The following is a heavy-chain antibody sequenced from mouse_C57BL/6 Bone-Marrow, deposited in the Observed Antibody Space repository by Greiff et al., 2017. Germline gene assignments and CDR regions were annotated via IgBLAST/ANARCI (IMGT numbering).Heavy chain of an antibody. D-gene: IGHD1-3*01. Sequence: EVMLVESGPELVKPGASVKMSCKASGYTFTDYYMHWVKQGHGKSLEWIGYLYPNNGGNGYNQKFKGKATLTVDKSSSTAYMALRRLTSQDSAVYYYARVEWGSFAYWGQGTLVTVSA. CDR3: ARVEWGSFAY. J-gene: IGHJ3*01. V-gene: IGHV1-34*01. CDR1: GYTFTDYY. CDR2: LYPNNGGN.